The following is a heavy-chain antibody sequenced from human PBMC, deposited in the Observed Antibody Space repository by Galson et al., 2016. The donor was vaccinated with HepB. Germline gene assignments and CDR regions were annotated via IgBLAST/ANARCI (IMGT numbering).Heavy chain of an antibody. CDR3: ARVARITFGGVGEAFDI. CDR2: IIPIFGTT. CDR1: GGTFSSYA. V-gene: IGHV1-69*13. D-gene: IGHD3-16*01. J-gene: IGHJ3*02. Sequence: SVKVSCKASGGTFSSYAISWVRQAPGQGLEWMGGIIPIFGTTKYAQKFKGRVTITADESTSTAYMELSSLRSEDTAVYYCARVARITFGGVGEAFDIWGQGTMVTVSS.